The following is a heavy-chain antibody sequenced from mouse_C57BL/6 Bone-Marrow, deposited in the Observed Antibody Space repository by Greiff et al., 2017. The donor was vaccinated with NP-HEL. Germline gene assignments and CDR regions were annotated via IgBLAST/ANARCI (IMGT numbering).Heavy chain of an antibody. D-gene: IGHD1-1*01. V-gene: IGHV1-80*01. CDR1: GYAFSSYW. Sequence: VQLQQSGAELVKPGASVKISCKASGYAFSSYWMNWVKQRPGKGLEWIGQIYPGDGDTNYNGKFKGKATLTADKSSSTAYMQHSSLTSEDSAVYYCARKFDYYGSSHWYFDVWGTGTTVTVSS. CDR2: IYPGDGDT. J-gene: IGHJ1*03. CDR3: ARKFDYYGSSHWYFDV.